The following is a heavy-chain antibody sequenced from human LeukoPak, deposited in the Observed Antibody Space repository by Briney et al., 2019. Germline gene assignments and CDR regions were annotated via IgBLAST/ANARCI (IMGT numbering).Heavy chain of an antibody. V-gene: IGHV1-2*02. CDR1: GYTFTGYY. Sequence: ASVKVSCKASGYTFTGYYMHWVRQAPGQGLEGMGWINPNSGGTNYAQKFQVRVTMTRDTSISTAYIELSRRRSDDTAVYYCARVMSPNYYDSSGYDYWGQGTLVTVSS. CDR2: INPNSGGT. J-gene: IGHJ4*02. D-gene: IGHD3-22*01. CDR3: ARVMSPNYYDSSGYDY.